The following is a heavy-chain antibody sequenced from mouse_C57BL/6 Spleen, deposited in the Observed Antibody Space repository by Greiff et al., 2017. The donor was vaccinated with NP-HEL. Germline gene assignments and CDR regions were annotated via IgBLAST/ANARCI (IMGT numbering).Heavy chain of an antibody. J-gene: IGHJ4*01. D-gene: IGHD2-1*01. V-gene: IGHV1-54*01. CDR2: INPGSGGT. CDR3: ARSEIYYGNYEEVYYAMDY. Sequence: QVQLQQSGAELVRPGTSVKVSCKASGYAFTNYLIECVKQRPGQGLEWIGVINPGSGGTNYNEKFKGKATLTADKSSSTAYMQLSSLTSEDSAVYFCARSEIYYGNYEEVYYAMDYWGQGTSVTVSS. CDR1: GYAFTNYL.